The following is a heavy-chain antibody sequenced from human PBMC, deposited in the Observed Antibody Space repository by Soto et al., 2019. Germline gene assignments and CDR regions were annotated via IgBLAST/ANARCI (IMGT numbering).Heavy chain of an antibody. V-gene: IGHV1-24*01. D-gene: IGHD1-26*01. CDR3: AKSANAWKVGKGYYFNVWDA. J-gene: IGHJ6*02. CDR2: FDPEDGET. Sequence: ASVKVSCKVSGYTLTELSMHWVRQAPAKGLEWMGGFDPEDGETIYAQKFQGRVTMTEDTSTNTAYMELSSLRSEDTAVYYCAKSANAWKVGKGYYFNVWDAGGQGTRVT. CDR1: GYTLTELS.